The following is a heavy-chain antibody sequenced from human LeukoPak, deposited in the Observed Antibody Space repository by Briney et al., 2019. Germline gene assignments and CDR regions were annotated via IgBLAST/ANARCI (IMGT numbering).Heavy chain of an antibody. Sequence: ASVKVSCKASGYTFTSYGISWVRQAPGQGLEWMGRISAYNGNTNYAQKLQGRVTTTTDTSTSTAYMELRSLRSDDTAVYYCARGDPSDFWSGYSSIDYWGQGTLVTVSS. D-gene: IGHD3-3*01. CDR3: ARGDPSDFWSGYSSIDY. CDR2: ISAYNGNT. J-gene: IGHJ4*02. CDR1: GYTFTSYG. V-gene: IGHV1-18*01.